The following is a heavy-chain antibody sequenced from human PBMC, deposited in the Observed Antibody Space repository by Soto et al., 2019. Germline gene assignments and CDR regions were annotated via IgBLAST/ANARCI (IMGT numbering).Heavy chain of an antibody. Sequence: LRLSCVASGFTFSRYWLTWVRQAPGKGLEWLANIKEDGSEIYYVDSVKGRFTTSRDNAKNSLYLQMNSLRAEDTAVYYCARVVSGRDYGDSIDCWGRGTLVTVSS. V-gene: IGHV3-7*03. CDR3: ARVVSGRDYGDSIDC. J-gene: IGHJ4*02. D-gene: IGHD4-17*01. CDR2: IKEDGSEI. CDR1: GFTFSRYW.